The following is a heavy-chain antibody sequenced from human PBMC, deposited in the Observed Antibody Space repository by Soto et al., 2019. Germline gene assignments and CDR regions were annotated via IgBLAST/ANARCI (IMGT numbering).Heavy chain of an antibody. CDR3: AGGSPHVLYYFDY. CDR2: ISGSGGST. CDR1: GFTFSSYA. D-gene: IGHD3-16*01. Sequence: EVQLLESGGGLVQPGGSLRLSCAASGFTFSSYAMSWVRQAPGKGLEWVSAISGSGGSTYYADSVKGRFTISRDKSKNTLYLQRNSLRAEDTAVYYCAGGSPHVLYYFDYWGQGTLVTVSS. J-gene: IGHJ4*02. V-gene: IGHV3-23*01.